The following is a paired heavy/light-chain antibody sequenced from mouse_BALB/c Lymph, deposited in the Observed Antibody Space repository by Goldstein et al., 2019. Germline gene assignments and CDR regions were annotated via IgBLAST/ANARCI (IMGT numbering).Light chain of an antibody. J-gene: IGKJ2*01. CDR1: QDINSY. CDR2: RAN. Sequence: DIKMTQSPSSMYASLGERVTITCKASQDINSYLSWFQQKPGKSPKTLIYRANRLVDGVPSRFSGSGSGQDYSLTISSLEYEDMGIYYCLQYDEFPYTFGGGTKLEIK. CDR3: LQYDEFPYT. V-gene: IGKV14-111*01.
Heavy chain of an antibody. Sequence: EVKLLESGGGLVQPGGSLNLSCAASGFDFSRYWMSWARQAPGKGQEWIGEINPGSSTINYTPSLKDKFIISRDNAKNTLYLQMSKVRSEDTALYYCARLNYRDWYFDVWGAGTTVTVSS. CDR3: ARLNYRDWYFDV. CDR1: GFDFSRYW. CDR2: INPGSSTI. V-gene: IGHV4-2*02. D-gene: IGHD2-14*01. J-gene: IGHJ1*01.